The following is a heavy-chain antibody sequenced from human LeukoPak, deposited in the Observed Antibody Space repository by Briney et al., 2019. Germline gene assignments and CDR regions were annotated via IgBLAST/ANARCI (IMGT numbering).Heavy chain of an antibody. D-gene: IGHD2-2*01. CDR2: FDPEDGET. V-gene: IGHV1-24*01. J-gene: IGHJ5*02. CDR3: ARARVVPAAMYNWFDP. Sequence: ASVKVSCKVSGYTLTELSMHWVRQAPGKGLEWMGGFDPEDGETIYAQKFQGRVTMTEDTSTDTAYMELSSLRSEDTAVYYCARARVVPAAMYNWFDPWGQGTLVTVSS. CDR1: GYTLTELS.